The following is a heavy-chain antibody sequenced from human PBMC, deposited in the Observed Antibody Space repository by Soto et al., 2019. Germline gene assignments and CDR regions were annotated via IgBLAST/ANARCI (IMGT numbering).Heavy chain of an antibody. CDR3: AREGDIVLMVYASYYYYYYMDV. J-gene: IGHJ6*03. CDR1: GYTFTSYA. CDR2: INAGNGNT. Sequence: QVQLVQSGAEVKKPGASVKVSCKASGYTFTSYAMHWVRQAPGQRLEWMGWINAGNGNTKYSQKFQGRVTITRDTSASTAYMELSSLRSEDTAVYYCAREGDIVLMVYASYYYYYYMDVWGKGTTVTVSS. D-gene: IGHD2-8*01. V-gene: IGHV1-3*01.